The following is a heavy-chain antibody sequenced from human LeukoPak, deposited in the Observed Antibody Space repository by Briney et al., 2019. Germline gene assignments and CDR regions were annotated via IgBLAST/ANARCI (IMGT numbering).Heavy chain of an antibody. CDR2: FDPEDGEA. D-gene: IGHD2-2*02. V-gene: IGHV1-24*01. CDR1: GYTLTELS. J-gene: IGHJ5*02. Sequence: GASVKVSCKVSGYTLTELSMHWVRQAPGKGLEWMGGFDPEDGEAIYAQKFQGRVTMTEDTSTDTAYMELSGLRSEDTAVYYCATAQQYCSSTSCYIGWFDPWGQGTLVTVSS. CDR3: ATAQQYCSSTSCYIGWFDP.